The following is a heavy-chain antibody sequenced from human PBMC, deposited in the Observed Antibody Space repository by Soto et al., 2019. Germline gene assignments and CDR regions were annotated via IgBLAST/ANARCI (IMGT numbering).Heavy chain of an antibody. D-gene: IGHD6-19*01. CDR1: GFTFSNHA. CDR2: ISGSGGST. Sequence: PGESLRLSCAASGFTFSNHANSTARQAPGRGLEWVSGISGSGGSTYYADSVKGRFTISRDNSKNTLYLQMNSLRGEDTAVHYCAKDGIAVVGDVWFDPWGQGTPVTVSS. CDR3: AKDGIAVVGDVWFDP. V-gene: IGHV3-23*01. J-gene: IGHJ5*02.